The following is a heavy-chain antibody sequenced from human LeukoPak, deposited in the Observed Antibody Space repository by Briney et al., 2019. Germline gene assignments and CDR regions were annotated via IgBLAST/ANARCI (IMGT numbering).Heavy chain of an antibody. J-gene: IGHJ4*02. CDR3: ARGRGLGVITPYSDS. CDR2: ISYRGST. V-gene: IGHV4-59*08. Sequence: PSQTLSLTCTVYGRSTSSDHWSWIRQPSKKGLEWIGCISYRGSTNYNPSLKSQVTISVDTSKKYFSLKLTSVTAADTGVYYCARGRGLGVITPYSDSWGQGTLVTVSS. D-gene: IGHD3-16*02. CDR1: GRSTSSDH.